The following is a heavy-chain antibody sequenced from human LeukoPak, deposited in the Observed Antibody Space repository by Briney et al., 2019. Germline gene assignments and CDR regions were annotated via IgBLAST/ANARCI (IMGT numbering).Heavy chain of an antibody. D-gene: IGHD3-10*01. V-gene: IGHV3-21*01. CDR3: ARKTPMAGDAFDI. Sequence: KSGGSLRLSCAASGFTFSSYSMNWVRQAPGKGLEWVSSISSSSSYIYYADSVKGRFTISRDNAKNPLYLQMNSLRAEDTAVYYCARKTPMAGDAFDIWGQGTMVTVSS. J-gene: IGHJ3*02. CDR2: ISSSSSYI. CDR1: GFTFSSYS.